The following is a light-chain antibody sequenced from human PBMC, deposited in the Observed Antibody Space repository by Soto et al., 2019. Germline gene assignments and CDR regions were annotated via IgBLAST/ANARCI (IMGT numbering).Light chain of an antibody. J-gene: IGKJ4*01. CDR1: QSVSSY. Sequence: LAPGERATLSCRASQSVSSYLAWYQQKPGQAPRLLIYDASNRATGIPARFSGSGSGTDFTLTISSLEPEDFAVYYCQQRSNWPLTFGGGTKVDIK. CDR3: QQRSNWPLT. CDR2: DAS. V-gene: IGKV3-11*01.